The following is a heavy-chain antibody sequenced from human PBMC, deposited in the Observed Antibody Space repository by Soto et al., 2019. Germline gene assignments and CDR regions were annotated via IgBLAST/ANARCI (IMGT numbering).Heavy chain of an antibody. V-gene: IGHV3-48*02. CDR1: GFTFSSYS. Sequence: EVQLVESGGGLVQPGGSLRLSCAASGFTFSSYSMNWVRQAPGKGLEWVSYISSSSSTIYYADSVKGRLTISRDNAKNSLYLQMTRLRDEDTAVYYCARSDYYDSSGSTHREAFDIWGQETMVTVSS. CDR2: ISSSSSTI. CDR3: ARSDYYDSSGSTHREAFDI. D-gene: IGHD3-22*01. J-gene: IGHJ3*02.